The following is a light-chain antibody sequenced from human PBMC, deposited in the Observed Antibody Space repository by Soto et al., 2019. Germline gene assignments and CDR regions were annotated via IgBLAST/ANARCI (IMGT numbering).Light chain of an antibody. CDR2: GAS. J-gene: IGKJ1*01. CDR3: QQYGSSRWT. V-gene: IGKV3-20*01. Sequence: ESVLTQSPGTLSLSPGERATLSCMASQSVSSSYLDWYQQKPGQAPRLRIYGASSRATGIPDRFSGSGSGTDFTLTISRLEPGDVAVYYCQQYGSSRWTFGQGTKVEIK. CDR1: QSVSSSY.